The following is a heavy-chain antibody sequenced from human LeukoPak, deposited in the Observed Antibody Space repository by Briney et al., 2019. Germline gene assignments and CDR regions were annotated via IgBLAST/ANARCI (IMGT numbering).Heavy chain of an antibody. V-gene: IGHV4-34*01. D-gene: IGHD3-10*01. Sequence: PSETLSLTCAVYGGSFSGYYWSWIRQPPGKGLEWIGEINHSGSTNYNPSLKSRVTISVDTSKNQFSLKLSSVTAADTAVYYCAGDPFDTMVRGVSSRENIWGQGTMVTVSS. J-gene: IGHJ3*02. CDR3: AGDPFDTMVRGVSSRENI. CDR2: INHSGST. CDR1: GGSFSGYY.